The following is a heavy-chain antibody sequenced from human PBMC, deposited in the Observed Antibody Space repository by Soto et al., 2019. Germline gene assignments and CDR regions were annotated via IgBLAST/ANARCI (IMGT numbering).Heavy chain of an antibody. Sequence: GGSLRLSCAVSGFTFSSYAMSWVRQAPGKGLEWVSAISGSGGSTYYADSVKGRFTISRDNSKNTLYLQMNSLRAEDTAVYYCAKAPTATHYYFDYWGQGTLVTVSS. CDR3: AKAPTATHYYFDY. J-gene: IGHJ4*02. V-gene: IGHV3-23*01. CDR1: GFTFSSYA. CDR2: ISGSGGST.